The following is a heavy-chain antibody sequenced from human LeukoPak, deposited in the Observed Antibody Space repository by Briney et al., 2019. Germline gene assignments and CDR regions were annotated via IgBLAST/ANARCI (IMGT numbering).Heavy chain of an antibody. Sequence: GGSLRLSCAASGFTFSSYWMTWVRQAPGKGLEWVASIKQDGSDKYYVDSLKGRFTISRDNAKNSLYLQMNSLRAEDTAVYYCARDLWGGSGSGFDYWGQGTLVTVSS. J-gene: IGHJ4*02. CDR2: IKQDGSDK. CDR3: ARDLWGGSGSGFDY. CDR1: GFTFSSYW. D-gene: IGHD3-10*01. V-gene: IGHV3-7*04.